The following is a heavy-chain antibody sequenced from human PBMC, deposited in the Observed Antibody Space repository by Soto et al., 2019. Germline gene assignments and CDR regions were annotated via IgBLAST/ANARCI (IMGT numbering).Heavy chain of an antibody. V-gene: IGHV4-34*01. CDR3: ASDYGPFDY. CDR2: INHSGST. D-gene: IGHD4-17*01. Sequence: PSETLSLTCAVYGGSFSGYYWSWIRQPPGKGLEWIGEINHSGSTNYNPSLKSRVTISVDTSENQFSLKLSSVTAADTAVYYCASDYGPFDYWGQGTLVTVSS. CDR1: GGSFSGYY. J-gene: IGHJ4*02.